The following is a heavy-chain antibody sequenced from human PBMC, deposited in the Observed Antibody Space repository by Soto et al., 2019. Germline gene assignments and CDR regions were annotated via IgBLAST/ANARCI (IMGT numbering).Heavy chain of an antibody. CDR2: ISDDGRDK. CDR1: GFTFSSYG. J-gene: IGHJ4*02. CDR3: AKDRNRGAAVYCFVY. Sequence: QVQLVESGGGVVQPGRSLRLSCAASGFTFSSYGMHWVRQAPGKGLEWVAVISDDGRDKHHAGPVKGRFTITRDNSKNTLYLIMDSLRPEDSAVYYCAKDRNRGAAVYCFVYWGQGTLVAVSS. D-gene: IGHD6-13*01. V-gene: IGHV3-30*18.